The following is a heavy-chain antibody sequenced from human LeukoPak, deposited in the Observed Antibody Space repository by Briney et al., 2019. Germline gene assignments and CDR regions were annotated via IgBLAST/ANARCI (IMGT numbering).Heavy chain of an antibody. CDR3: ARLYSSGWYYFDY. D-gene: IGHD6-19*01. J-gene: IGHJ4*02. V-gene: IGHV4-59*08. CDR2: IYYSGST. Sequence: PSETLSLTCTVSGGSISSYYWSWIRQPPGKGLEWIGYIYYSGSTNYNPSLKSRVTISVDTSKNQFSLKLSSVTAADTAVYYCARLYSSGWYYFDYWGQGTVVTVSS. CDR1: GGSISSYY.